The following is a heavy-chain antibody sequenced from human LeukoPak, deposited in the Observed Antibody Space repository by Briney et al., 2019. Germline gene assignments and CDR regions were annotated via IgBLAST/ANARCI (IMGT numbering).Heavy chain of an antibody. CDR2: ISYDGSNK. Sequence: PGGSLRLSCAASGFTFSSYAMHWVRQAPGKGLEWVAGISYDGSNKDYADSVKGRFTITRDNSKTTLYLQMNSLRAEDTAVYYCASPRTLPDSSSWYGGYFDYWGEGTLVTVSS. CDR3: ASPRTLPDSSSWYGGYFDY. J-gene: IGHJ4*02. D-gene: IGHD6-13*01. V-gene: IGHV3-30*04. CDR1: GFTFSSYA.